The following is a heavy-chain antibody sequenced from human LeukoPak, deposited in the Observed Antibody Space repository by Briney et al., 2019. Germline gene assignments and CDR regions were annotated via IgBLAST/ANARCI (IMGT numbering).Heavy chain of an antibody. V-gene: IGHV3-21*01. CDR2: ISSSSSYI. CDR1: GFTFSSYS. CDR3: ARDQVKSQDYYYYGMDV. D-gene: IGHD2-21*01. Sequence: GGSLRLSCAASGFTFSSYSMNWVRQAPGKGLEWVSSISSSSSYIYYADSVKGRFTISRDNAKNSLYLQMSSLRAEDTVVYYCARDQVKSQDYYYYGMDVWGQGTTVTVSS. J-gene: IGHJ6*02.